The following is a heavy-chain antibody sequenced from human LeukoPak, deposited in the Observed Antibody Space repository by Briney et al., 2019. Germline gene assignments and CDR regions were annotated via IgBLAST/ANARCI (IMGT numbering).Heavy chain of an antibody. J-gene: IGHJ6*02. D-gene: IGHD1-1*01. CDR3: ATDDCDYDLVMDV. CDR2: IIPIFGTA. Sequence: ASVKVSCKASGGTFSSYAISWVRQAPGQGLEWMGGIIPIFGTANYAQKFQGRVTITADESTSTAYMELSSLRSEDTAVYYCATDDCDYDLVMDVWGQGTTVTVSS. CDR1: GGTFSSYA. V-gene: IGHV1-69*01.